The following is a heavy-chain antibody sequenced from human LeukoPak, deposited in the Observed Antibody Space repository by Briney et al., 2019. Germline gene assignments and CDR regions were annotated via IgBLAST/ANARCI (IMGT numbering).Heavy chain of an antibody. CDR1: GFTFSSSY. CDR2: FYRGDST. J-gene: IGHJ4*02. D-gene: IGHD2-15*01. CDR3: AREVVSIPSYFDS. Sequence: GGSLRLSCEASGFTFSSSYMYWVRQAPGKGLEWVSFFYRGDSTYYAESVRGRFTISRDNSKNTLYLLMNSLIPEDTAVYYCAREVVSIPSYFDSWGQGTLVTVSS. V-gene: IGHV3-53*01.